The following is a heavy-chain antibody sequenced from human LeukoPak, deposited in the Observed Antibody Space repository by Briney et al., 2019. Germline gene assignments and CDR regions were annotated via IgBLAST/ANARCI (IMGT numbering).Heavy chain of an antibody. CDR3: EKDLGGSGDYRPY. CDR1: GFTFSNYA. V-gene: IGHV3-30*18. CDR2: ISHDGKER. Sequence: GGSLRLSCVASGFTFSNYAMHWVRQAPGKGLEWAAVISHDGKERYYGGPAKGRFTISRDNSKNTLYFQMNTVRTEDTAIYYCEKDLGGSGDYRPYWGQGSVVTVSS. J-gene: IGHJ4*02. D-gene: IGHD2-21*02.